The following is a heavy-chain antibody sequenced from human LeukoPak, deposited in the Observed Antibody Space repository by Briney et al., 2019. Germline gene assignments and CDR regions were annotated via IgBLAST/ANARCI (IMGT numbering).Heavy chain of an antibody. CDR2: IYYSGST. CDR3: ARDLTMVRGLYGMDV. V-gene: IGHV4-30-4*01. J-gene: IGHJ6*02. CDR1: GGSISSGDYY. Sequence: TSQTLSLTCPVSGGSISSGDYYWSWIRQPPGKGLEWIGYIYYSGSTYYNPSLKSRVTISVDTSKNQFSLKLSSVTAADTAVYYCARDLTMVRGLYGMDVWGQGTTVTVSS. D-gene: IGHD3-10*01.